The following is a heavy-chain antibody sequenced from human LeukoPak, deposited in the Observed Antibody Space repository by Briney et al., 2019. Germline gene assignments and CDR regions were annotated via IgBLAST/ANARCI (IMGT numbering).Heavy chain of an antibody. CDR3: ARGPWILNAYYFDY. Sequence: ASVKVSFMASGYTFTSYDINWVRQATGQGLEWMGWMNPNSGNTGYAQKFQGRVTITRNTSISTAYMELSSLRSEDTAVYYCARGPWILNAYYFDYWGQGTLVTVSS. V-gene: IGHV1-8*03. CDR1: GYTFTSYD. J-gene: IGHJ4*02. D-gene: IGHD5-18*01. CDR2: MNPNSGNT.